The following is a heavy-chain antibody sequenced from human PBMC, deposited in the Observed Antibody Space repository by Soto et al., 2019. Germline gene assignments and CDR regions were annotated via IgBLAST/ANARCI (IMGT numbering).Heavy chain of an antibody. CDR2: INPVDSGT. CDR1: GYRFATYY. CDR3: ARLYSDYGDYQNIDY. V-gene: IGHV1-46*01. Sequence: ASVKVSCKASGYRFATYYMHWVRQAPGQGLEWMGIINPVDSGTTYAQKFQGRVTMSRDTSTRTVYLELSSLKSEDTAVYYCARLYSDYGDYQNIDYWGQGTLVTVSS. D-gene: IGHD4-17*01. J-gene: IGHJ4*02.